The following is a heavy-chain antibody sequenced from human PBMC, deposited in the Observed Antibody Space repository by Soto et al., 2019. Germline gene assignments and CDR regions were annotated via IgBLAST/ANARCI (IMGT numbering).Heavy chain of an antibody. CDR2: ILNSGTS. CDR1: GFTFSNYA. V-gene: IGHV3-23*01. J-gene: IGHJ4*02. CDR3: AKYDRHHFDC. D-gene: IGHD3-16*01. Sequence: EVLLLESGGGLVQPGGSLRLSCAASGFTFSNYATGWVRQAPGKGLEWVSSILNSGTSYYADSLKGRFTISRDNSKNMLYLQMNSLRAEDTAVYFCAKYDRHHFDCWGQGTLVTVSS.